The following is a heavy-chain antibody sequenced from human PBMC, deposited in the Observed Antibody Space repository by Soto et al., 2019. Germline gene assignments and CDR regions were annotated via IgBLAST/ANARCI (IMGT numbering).Heavy chain of an antibody. J-gene: IGHJ4*02. CDR3: ASCHGGSCLARLAY. V-gene: IGHV1-69*13. D-gene: IGHD2-15*01. CDR2: IIPIFGTA. Sequence: RAAVKVSCKASGCTFSSYAIRWVRHAPGPGLEWMAGIIPIFGTANYAQKFQGRVTITADESTSTAYMELSSLRSEDTAVYYCASCHGGSCLARLAYWGQGTLVTVSS. CDR1: GCTFSSYA.